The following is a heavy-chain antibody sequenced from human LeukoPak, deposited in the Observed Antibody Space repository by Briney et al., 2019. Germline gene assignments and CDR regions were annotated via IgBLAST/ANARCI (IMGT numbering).Heavy chain of an antibody. CDR1: GFTFSSYS. J-gene: IGHJ4*02. V-gene: IGHV3-48*04. CDR3: ARGKILNYGGNSPYDY. Sequence: GGSLRLSCAASGFTFSSYSMNWVRQAPGKGLEWVSYISSSSSTIYYADSVKGRFTISRDNAKNSLYLQMNSLRAEDTAVYYCARGKILNYGGNSPYDYWGQGTLVTVSS. D-gene: IGHD4-23*01. CDR2: ISSSSSTI.